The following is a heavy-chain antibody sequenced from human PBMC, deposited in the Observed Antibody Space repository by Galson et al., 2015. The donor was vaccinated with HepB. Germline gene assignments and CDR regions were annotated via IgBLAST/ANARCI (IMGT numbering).Heavy chain of an antibody. D-gene: IGHD3-10*01. CDR2: IRYDGSNK. Sequence: SLRLSCAASGFTFSSYGMHWVRQAPGKGLEWVAFIRYDGSNKYYADSVKGRFTISRDNSKNTLYLQMNSLRAEDTAVYYCAKDHYYYGSGSYYYFDYWGQGTLVTVSS. CDR3: AKDHYYYGSGSYYYFDY. CDR1: GFTFSSYG. V-gene: IGHV3-30*02. J-gene: IGHJ4*02.